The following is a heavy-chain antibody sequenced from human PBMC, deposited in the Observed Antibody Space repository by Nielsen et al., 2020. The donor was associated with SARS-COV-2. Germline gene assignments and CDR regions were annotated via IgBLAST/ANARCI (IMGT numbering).Heavy chain of an antibody. CDR3: AKDPCSSTSCYAARGDGRDWFDP. Sequence: GGSLRLSCAASGFIFSSYDMYWVRQAPGKGLEWVALISYDGRNKYYADSVKGRFTISRDNSKNTLYLQMNSLRAEDTAVYYCAKDPCSSTSCYAARGDGRDWFDPWGQGTLVTVSS. V-gene: IGHV3-30*18. CDR1: GFIFSSYD. D-gene: IGHD2-2*01. J-gene: IGHJ5*02. CDR2: ISYDGRNK.